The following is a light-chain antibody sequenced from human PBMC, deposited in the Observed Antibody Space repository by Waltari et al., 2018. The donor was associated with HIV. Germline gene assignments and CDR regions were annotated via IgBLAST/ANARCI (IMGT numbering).Light chain of an antibody. Sequence: QSALTQPASVSGSPAPAITISCTGSRRALWTSDYISWYQQHPGTAPKLIISDVTERPSGISNRFSGSKSGTTASLTISGLQAEDEAEYFCCSFAGSNFVFGSGTKVTVL. CDR2: DVT. CDR3: CSFAGSNFV. J-gene: IGLJ1*01. V-gene: IGLV2-23*02. CDR1: RRALWTSDY.